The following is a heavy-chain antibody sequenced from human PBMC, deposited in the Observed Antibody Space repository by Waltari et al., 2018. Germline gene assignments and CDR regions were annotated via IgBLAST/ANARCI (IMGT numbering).Heavy chain of an antibody. CDR2: INHSGST. D-gene: IGHD6-19*01. V-gene: IGHV4-34*01. CDR3: ARGRRYSSGSLVYNWFDP. Sequence: QVQLQQWGAGLLKPSETLSLTCAVYGGSFSGYYWSWIRQPPGKGLEGIGEINHSGSTNGNPSLKRRVTISVDTSKNEFSLKLSSVTAADTAVYYSARGRRYSSGSLVYNWFDPWGQGTLVTVSS. J-gene: IGHJ5*02. CDR1: GGSFSGYY.